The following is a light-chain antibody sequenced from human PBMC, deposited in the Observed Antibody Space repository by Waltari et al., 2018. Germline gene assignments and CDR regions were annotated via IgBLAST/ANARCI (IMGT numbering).Light chain of an antibody. Sequence: DIQLAQSPSSLSASVGDTVTITCRASQSITTALNWYQQRPGQAPRLLIYAASNWLGGVPSRFSGSGSGTDFTLTINGLQPEDFATYYCQDSYSTLSFVFGPGTRVDVK. CDR3: QDSYSTLSFV. CDR2: AAS. CDR1: QSITTA. J-gene: IGKJ3*01. V-gene: IGKV1-39*01.